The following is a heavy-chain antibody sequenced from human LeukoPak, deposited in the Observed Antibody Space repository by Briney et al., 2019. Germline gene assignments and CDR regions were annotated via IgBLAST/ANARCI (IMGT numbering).Heavy chain of an antibody. D-gene: IGHD6-25*01. CDR2: ISFDGKNK. J-gene: IGHJ6*03. V-gene: IGHV3-30*14. CDR1: GFTFSNYA. CDR3: VRESERQTASDYFYYMGV. Sequence: GGSLRLSCEASGFTFSNYAMHWVRQAPGREQQWVSVISFDGKNKKYAGSVNGRFTISRDDSKNTLFLQMNSLRTEDTAVYYCVRESERQTASDYFYYMGVWGKGTTVTVSS.